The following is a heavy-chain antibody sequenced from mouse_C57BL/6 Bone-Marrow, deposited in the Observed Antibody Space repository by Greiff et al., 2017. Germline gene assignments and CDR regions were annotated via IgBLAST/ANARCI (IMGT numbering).Heavy chain of an antibody. J-gene: IGHJ1*03. Sequence: EVQLQQSGPELVKPGASVKISCKASGYTFTDYYMNWVKQSHGTSLEWIGDINPYNGGTSYNQKFKGKATLTVDKSSSTAYMQLRSLTSEDSAVYYCVSYGYGGWYFDVWGTGTTVTVSS. V-gene: IGHV1-26*01. CDR3: VSYGYGGWYFDV. CDR1: GYTFTDYY. D-gene: IGHD2-2*01. CDR2: INPYNGGT.